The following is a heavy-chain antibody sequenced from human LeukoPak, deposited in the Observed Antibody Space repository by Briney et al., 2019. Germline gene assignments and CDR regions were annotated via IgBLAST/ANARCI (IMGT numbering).Heavy chain of an antibody. V-gene: IGHV4-39*07. CDR3: AREAMVRGSNWFDP. Sequence: PSQTLSLTCTVSGGSISSGSYYWSWIRQPPGKGLEWIGSIYYSGSTYYNPSLKSRVTISVDTSKNQFSLKLSSVAAADTAVYYCAREAMVRGSNWFDPWGQGTLVTVSS. D-gene: IGHD3-10*01. CDR2: IYYSGST. CDR1: GGSISSGSYY. J-gene: IGHJ5*02.